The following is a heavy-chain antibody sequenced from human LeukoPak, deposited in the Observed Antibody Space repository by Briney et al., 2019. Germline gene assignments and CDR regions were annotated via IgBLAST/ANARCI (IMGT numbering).Heavy chain of an antibody. J-gene: IGHJ4*02. CDR1: GFTFSSYS. CDR3: ARVGEEQAGAAAGELAY. CDR2: ISSSSSYI. V-gene: IGHV3-21*01. D-gene: IGHD6-13*01. Sequence: GGSLRLSCAASGFTFSSYSMNWVRQAPGKGLEWVSSISSSSSYIYYADSVKGRFTISRDSAKNSLYLQMNSLRAEDTAVYYCARVGEEQAGAAAGELAYWGQGTLVTVSS.